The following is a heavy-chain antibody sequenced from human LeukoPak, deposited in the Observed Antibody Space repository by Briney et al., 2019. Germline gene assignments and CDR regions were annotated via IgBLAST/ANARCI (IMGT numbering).Heavy chain of an antibody. CDR3: ARVGSSGWIGQFDY. V-gene: IGHV4-4*07. CDR1: GGSISSYY. Sequence: SETLSLTCTVSGGSISSYYWSWIRQPAGKGLEWIGRIYTSGSTNYNPSLKSRVTMSVDTSKNQFSLKLSSVTAADTAVYYCARVGSSGWIGQFDYWGQGTLVTVSS. D-gene: IGHD6-19*01. CDR2: IYTSGST. J-gene: IGHJ4*02.